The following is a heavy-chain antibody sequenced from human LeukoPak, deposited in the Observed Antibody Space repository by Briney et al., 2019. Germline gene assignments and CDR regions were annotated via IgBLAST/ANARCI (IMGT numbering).Heavy chain of an antibody. CDR2: INPNSGGT. J-gene: IGHJ4*02. CDR1: GYTFTGYY. D-gene: IGHD3-9*01. V-gene: IGHV1-2*02. CDR3: ARGAVLRYFDWLSTEYYFDY. Sequence: ASVKVSCKASGYTFTGYYMHWVRQAPGQGLEWMGWINPNSGGTNYAQKFQGRVTMTRDTSISTAYMELSRLRSEDTAVYYCARGAVLRYFDWLSTEYYFDYWGQGTLVTVSS.